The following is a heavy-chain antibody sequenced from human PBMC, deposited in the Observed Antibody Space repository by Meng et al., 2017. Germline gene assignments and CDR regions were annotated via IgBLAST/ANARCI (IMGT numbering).Heavy chain of an antibody. Sequence: GESLKISCAASGFAFDDYGMSWVRQAPGKGLEWVSGINWNGGSTGYADSVKGRFTISRDNAKNSLYLQMNSLRAEDTAVYYCARPSVVGATFGYWGQGTLVTVSS. D-gene: IGHD1-26*01. J-gene: IGHJ4*02. CDR3: ARPSVVGATFGY. CDR1: GFAFDDYG. V-gene: IGHV3-20*04. CDR2: INWNGGST.